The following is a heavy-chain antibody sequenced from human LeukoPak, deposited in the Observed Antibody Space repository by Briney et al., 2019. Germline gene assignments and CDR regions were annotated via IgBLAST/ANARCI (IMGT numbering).Heavy chain of an antibody. V-gene: IGHV3-23*01. D-gene: IGHD3-3*01. J-gene: IGHJ6*03. CDR3: AKDAVRIFGVASYYYYYYYMDV. Sequence: HPGGSLRLSCAASGFTFSDYYMSWIRQAPGKGLEWVSAISGSGGSTYYADSVKGRFTISRDNSKNTLYLQMNSLRAEDTAVYYCAKDAVRIFGVASYYYYYYYMDVWGKGTTVTVSS. CDR2: ISGSGGST. CDR1: GFTFSDYY.